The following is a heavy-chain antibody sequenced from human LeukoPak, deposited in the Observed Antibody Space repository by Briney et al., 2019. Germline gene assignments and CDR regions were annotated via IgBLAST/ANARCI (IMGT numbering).Heavy chain of an antibody. D-gene: IGHD6-19*01. CDR2: IYPGDSDT. J-gene: IGHJ4*02. CDR1: GYIFTSYW. Sequence: GASLQISCQGSGYIFTSYWIGWVRQLPGKGLEWMGIIYPGDSDTRYSPSFQGQVTISADKSISTAYLQWSSLKASDTAMYYCAIAVAGIGFNYWGQGTLVTVSS. CDR3: AIAVAGIGFNY. V-gene: IGHV5-51*01.